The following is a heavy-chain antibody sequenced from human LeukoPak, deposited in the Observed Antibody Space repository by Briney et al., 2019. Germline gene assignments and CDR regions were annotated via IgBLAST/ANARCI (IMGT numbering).Heavy chain of an antibody. V-gene: IGHV3-21*01. CDR1: GYTFTGYY. J-gene: IGHJ6*03. CDR2: ISSSSSYI. CDR3: ARESSLMDV. Sequence: SCKASGYTFTGYYMHWVRQAPGKGLEWVSSISSSSSYIYYADSVKGRFTISRDNAKNSLYLQMNSLRAEDTAVYYCARESSLMDVWGKGTTVTVSS.